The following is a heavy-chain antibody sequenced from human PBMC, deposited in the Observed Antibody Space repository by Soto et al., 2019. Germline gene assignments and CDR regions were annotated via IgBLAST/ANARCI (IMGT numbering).Heavy chain of an antibody. CDR2: INPSGGST. CDR1: GYTFTSYY. Sequence: ASVKVSCKASGYTFTSYYMHWVRQAPGQGLEWMGIINPSGGSTSYAQKFQGRVTMTRDTSTSTVYMELSSLRSEDTAVYYCASERIDDFWSGYRDYWGQGTLVTV. V-gene: IGHV1-46*01. J-gene: IGHJ4*02. D-gene: IGHD3-3*01. CDR3: ASERIDDFWSGYRDY.